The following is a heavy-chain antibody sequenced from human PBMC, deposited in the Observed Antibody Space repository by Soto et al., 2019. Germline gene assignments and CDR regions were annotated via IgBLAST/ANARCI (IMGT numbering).Heavy chain of an antibody. CDR2: ISYDGSNK. CDR3: ARDEGSYHYDSSGYYAIDY. Sequence: QVQLVESGGGVVQPGRSLRLSCAASGFTFSSYAMHWVRQAPGKGLEWVAVISYDGSNKYYADSVKGRFTISRDNSKNTLYLQMNSLIAEDKAVYYCARDEGSYHYDSSGYYAIDYRGQGTLVTVSS. J-gene: IGHJ4*02. CDR1: GFTFSSYA. V-gene: IGHV3-30-3*01. D-gene: IGHD3-22*01.